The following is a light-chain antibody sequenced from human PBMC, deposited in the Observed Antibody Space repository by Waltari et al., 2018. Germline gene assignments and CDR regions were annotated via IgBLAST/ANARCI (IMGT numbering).Light chain of an antibody. CDR1: QSLSTY. CDR3: QQYNSDSRT. CDR2: DAS. J-gene: IGKJ1*01. Sequence: EVVLTQSPATLSLSPGERATLSCRASQSLSTYLAWYQQRPGQAPRLLIYDASSRATGIPARFSGSGSGTDFTLTISSLEPEDFAIYYCQQYNSDSRTFGQGTKVEIK. V-gene: IGKV3-11*01.